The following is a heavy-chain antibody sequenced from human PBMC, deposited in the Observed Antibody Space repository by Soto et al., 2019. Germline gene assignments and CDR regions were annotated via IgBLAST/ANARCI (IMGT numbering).Heavy chain of an antibody. CDR3: AREYVNYYDSGGAFDI. Sequence: SQTLSLTCALSGDSVSSNSAAWNWIRQSPSRGLEWLGRTYYRSKWYNDYAVSVKSRITINPDTSKNQFSLQLNSVTPEDTAVYYCAREYVNYYDSGGAFDIWGQGTMVTVSS. CDR2: TYYRSKWYN. CDR1: GDSVSSNSAA. D-gene: IGHD3-10*01. V-gene: IGHV6-1*01. J-gene: IGHJ3*02.